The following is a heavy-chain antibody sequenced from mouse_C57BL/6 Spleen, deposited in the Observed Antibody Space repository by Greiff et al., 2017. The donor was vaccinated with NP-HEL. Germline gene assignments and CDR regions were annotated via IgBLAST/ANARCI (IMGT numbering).Heavy chain of an antibody. V-gene: IGHV5-4*01. CDR3: ARVGGTGYFDV. Sequence: EVQRVESGGGLVKPGGSLKLSCAASGFTFSSYAMSWVRQTPEKRLEWVATISDGGSYTYYPDNVKGRFTISRDNAKNNLYLQMSHLQSEDTAMYYGARVGGTGYFDVWGTGTTVTVAS. J-gene: IGHJ1*03. CDR1: GFTFSSYA. D-gene: IGHD3-3*01. CDR2: ISDGGSYT.